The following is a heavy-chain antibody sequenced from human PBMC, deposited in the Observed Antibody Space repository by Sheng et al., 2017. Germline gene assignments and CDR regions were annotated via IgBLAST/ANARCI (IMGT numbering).Heavy chain of an antibody. Sequence: QVHLVESGGGVVQPGRSLRLSCAASGFTFNNYGIHWVRQAPGKGLGWVALISYDGTYKYYANSVKGRFTISRDNSKNTLYLQMNGLRADDTAVYYCAKDPRAPTISTYSYYGMDVWGQGTTVTVSS. J-gene: IGHJ6*02. CDR2: ISYDGTYK. CDR3: AKDPRAPTISTYSYYGMDV. D-gene: IGHD1-26*01. V-gene: IGHV3-30*18. CDR1: GFTFNNYG.